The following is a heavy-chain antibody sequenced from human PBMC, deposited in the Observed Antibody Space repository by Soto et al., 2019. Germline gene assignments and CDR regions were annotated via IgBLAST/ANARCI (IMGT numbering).Heavy chain of an antibody. CDR1: GFTFSSYG. Sequence: QVQLVESGGGVVQPGRSLRLSCAASGFTFSSYGMHWVRQAPGKGLEWVAVISYDGSNKYYADSVKGRFTISRDNSKNTLYLQMNSLRAEDTAVYYCAKAASSGSYYVDDYWGQGTLVTVSS. CDR2: ISYDGSNK. V-gene: IGHV3-30*18. CDR3: AKAASSGSYYVDDY. D-gene: IGHD1-26*01. J-gene: IGHJ4*02.